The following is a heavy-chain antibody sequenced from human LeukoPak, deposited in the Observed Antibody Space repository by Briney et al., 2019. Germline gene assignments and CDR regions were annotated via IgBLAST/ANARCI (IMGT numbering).Heavy chain of an antibody. J-gene: IGHJ3*02. V-gene: IGHV4-4*07. CDR3: ARDRCNSTNCSARVAFDI. CDR1: GGSISNYY. Sequence: PSETLSFTCTVSGGSISNYYWSWIRQPAGKGLEWIGRIYTSGSTNYNPSLESRVTMSVDTSKKQFSLILSSVTAADTAVYYCARDRCNSTNCSARVAFDIWGQGTMVTVSS. D-gene: IGHD2-2*01. CDR2: IYTSGST.